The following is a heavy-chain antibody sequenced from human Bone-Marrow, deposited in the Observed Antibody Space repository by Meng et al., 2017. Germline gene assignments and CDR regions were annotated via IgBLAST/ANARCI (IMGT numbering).Heavy chain of an antibody. Sequence: QLQLQESGPGLVKPSETLSLTCTAPVGSISSSSSFYWGWIRQPPGKGLEWIGSIFYTGTTYYNPSLKSRVTISVDTSKNQFSLKLSSVTAADTAVYYCARLVRGRDGYKSKLVPWGQGTLVTVSS. D-gene: IGHD5-24*01. J-gene: IGHJ5*02. CDR1: VGSISSSSSFY. CDR3: ARLVRGRDGYKSKLVP. V-gene: IGHV4-39*01. CDR2: IFYTGTT.